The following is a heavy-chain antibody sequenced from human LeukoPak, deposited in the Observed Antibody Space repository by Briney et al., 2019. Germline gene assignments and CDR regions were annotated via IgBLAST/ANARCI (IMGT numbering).Heavy chain of an antibody. D-gene: IGHD3-9*01. J-gene: IGHJ3*02. CDR3: AKGIPFDWPPSGAFDI. V-gene: IGHV3-66*01. CDR2: IYSGGST. Sequence: GGSLRLSCAASGFTVSSNYMSWVRQAPGKGLEWVSIIYSGGSTYYADSVKGRFTISRDNSKNTLYLQMNSLRAEDTAVYYCAKGIPFDWPPSGAFDIWGQGTMVTVSS. CDR1: GFTVSSNY.